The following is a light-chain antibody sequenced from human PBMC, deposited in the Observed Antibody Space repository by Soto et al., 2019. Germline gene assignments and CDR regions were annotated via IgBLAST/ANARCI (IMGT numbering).Light chain of an antibody. CDR1: QGISSY. CDR3: QQYYSYPWT. CDR2: AAS. V-gene: IGKV1-8*01. J-gene: IGKJ1*01. Sequence: AIRMTQSQSSFSASTGDRVTITCRASQGISSYLAWYQQKPGKAPKLLIYAASTLQSGFPSRFSGSGSGTDFTLTISCLQSEDFATYYCQQYYSYPWTFGQGTKVEIK.